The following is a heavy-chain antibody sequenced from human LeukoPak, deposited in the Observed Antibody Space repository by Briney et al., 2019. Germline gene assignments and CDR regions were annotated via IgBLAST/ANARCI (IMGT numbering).Heavy chain of an antibody. CDR1: GFTFSSYS. V-gene: IGHV3-21*01. CDR3: ARAPAAPFYYFDY. J-gene: IGHJ4*02. Sequence: PGGSLRLSCAASGFTFSSYSMNWVRQAPGKGLEWVSSISSSSSYIYYADSVKGRFTISRDNAKNSLYLQMNSLRAEDTAVYYCARAPAAPFYYFDYWGQGTLATVSS. D-gene: IGHD6-13*01. CDR2: ISSSSSYI.